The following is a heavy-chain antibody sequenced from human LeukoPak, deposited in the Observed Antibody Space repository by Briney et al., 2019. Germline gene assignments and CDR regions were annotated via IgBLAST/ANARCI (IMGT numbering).Heavy chain of an antibody. Sequence: SETLSLTCAVSGGSISTYYWSWIRQPPGKGPEWIGYIYYDGSANYNPSLKSRVTISEDTSKNQISLKLSSVTAADTAVYYCARDNIQFDPWGQGTLVTVSS. V-gene: IGHV4-59*01. CDR2: IYYDGSA. CDR3: ARDNIQFDP. J-gene: IGHJ5*02. D-gene: IGHD2/OR15-2a*01. CDR1: GGSISTYY.